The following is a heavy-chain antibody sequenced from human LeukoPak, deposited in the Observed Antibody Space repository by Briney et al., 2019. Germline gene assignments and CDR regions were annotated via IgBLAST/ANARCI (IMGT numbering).Heavy chain of an antibody. Sequence: SSETLSLTCTVSGYSISSGYYWGWIRQPPGKGLEWIGSIYHSESTYYNPSLKSRATISVDTSKNQFSLKLSSVTAADTAVYYCARLALLNGFDPWGQGTLVTVSS. J-gene: IGHJ5*02. D-gene: IGHD2-21*01. V-gene: IGHV4-38-2*02. CDR2: IYHSEST. CDR3: ARLALLNGFDP. CDR1: GYSISSGYY.